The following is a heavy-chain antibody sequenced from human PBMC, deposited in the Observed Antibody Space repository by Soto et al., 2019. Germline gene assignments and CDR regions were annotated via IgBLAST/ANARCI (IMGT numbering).Heavy chain of an antibody. CDR3: ASGGSYYYDSSGSAFDI. D-gene: IGHD3-22*01. V-gene: IGHV1-18*01. Sequence: GASVKVSCKASGYTFTSYGISWVRQAPGQGLEWMGWISAYNGNTNYAQKLQGRVTMTTDTSTSTAYMELRSLRSDDTAVYYCASGGSYYYDSSGSAFDIWGQGTTVTVSS. CDR1: GYTFTSYG. J-gene: IGHJ3*02. CDR2: ISAYNGNT.